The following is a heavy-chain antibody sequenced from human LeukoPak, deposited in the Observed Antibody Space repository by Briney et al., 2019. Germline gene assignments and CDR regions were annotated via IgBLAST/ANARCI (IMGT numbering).Heavy chain of an antibody. Sequence: PSQTLSLTCTVSGGSISSGSYYWSWIRQPAGKGLGWIGRIYTSGSTNYNPSLKSRVTISVDTSKNQFSLKLGSVTAADTAVYYCARGRIAAAGSQYFDYWGQGTLVTVSS. CDR1: GGSISSGSYY. J-gene: IGHJ4*02. D-gene: IGHD6-13*01. CDR3: ARGRIAAAGSQYFDY. V-gene: IGHV4-61*02. CDR2: IYTSGST.